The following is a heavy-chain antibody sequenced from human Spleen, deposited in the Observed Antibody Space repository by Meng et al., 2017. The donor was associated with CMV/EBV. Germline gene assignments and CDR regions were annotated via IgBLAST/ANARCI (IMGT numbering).Heavy chain of an antibody. CDR2: INGDGSTT. D-gene: IGHD3-3*01. V-gene: IGHV3-74*01. Sequence: NFKPSGMHWVRQGQGKGLVWVSRINGDGSTTDYADSVQGRFRISRDNAKNTLYLQMNSLRVEDTAVYYCASGNFDFWTNYRKDFDNWGQGTLVTVSS. J-gene: IGHJ4*02. CDR1: NFKPSG. CDR3: ASGNFDFWTNYRKDFDN.